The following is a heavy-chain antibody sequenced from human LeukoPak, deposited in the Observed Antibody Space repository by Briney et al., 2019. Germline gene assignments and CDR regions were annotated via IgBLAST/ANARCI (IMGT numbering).Heavy chain of an antibody. CDR2: INWNGGST. CDR3: AGSIAARYYYHYYMDV. Sequence: GGSLRLSCAASGFTFDDYGMSWVRQAPGKGLEWVSGINWNGGSTGYADSVKGRFTISRDNAKNSLYLQMNSLRAEDTALYYCAGSIAARYYYHYYMDVWGKGTTVTVSS. D-gene: IGHD6-6*01. V-gene: IGHV3-20*04. J-gene: IGHJ6*03. CDR1: GFTFDDYG.